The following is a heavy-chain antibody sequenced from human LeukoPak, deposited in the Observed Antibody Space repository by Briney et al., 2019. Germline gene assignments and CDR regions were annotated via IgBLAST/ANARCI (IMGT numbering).Heavy chain of an antibody. D-gene: IGHD6-19*01. CDR3: ARDLYSSAWYGIH. V-gene: IGHV3-53*01. Sequence: GGSLRLSCAASGFTVSSNYMSWVRQAPGKGLEWVAVIYSGGSTYYPDSVKGRFTISRDNSKNTLYLQMNSLRVDDTAVYYCARDLYSSAWYGIHWGQGTLVTVSS. CDR2: IYSGGST. CDR1: GFTVSSNY. J-gene: IGHJ4*02.